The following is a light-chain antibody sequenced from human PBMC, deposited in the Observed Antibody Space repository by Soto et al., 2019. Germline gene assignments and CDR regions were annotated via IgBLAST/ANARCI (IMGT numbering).Light chain of an antibody. CDR2: SAS. Sequence: EIGLTQSPGTLSLSPGERATLSCRASQSIYSNYLAWYQQKPGQASRPLIFSASSRATGIPDRFRGSGSGTDFTLTISRLEPEDFAVYYCHQYGTSPLTFGPGTKV. J-gene: IGKJ1*01. CDR1: QSIYSNY. CDR3: HQYGTSPLT. V-gene: IGKV3-20*01.